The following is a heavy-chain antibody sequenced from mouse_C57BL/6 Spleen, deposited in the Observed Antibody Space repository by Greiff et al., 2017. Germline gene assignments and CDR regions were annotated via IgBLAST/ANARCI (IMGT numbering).Heavy chain of an antibody. Sequence: EVKLLESGPELVKPGASVKISCKASGYSFTGYYMNWVKQSPEKSLEWIGEINPSTGGTTYNQKFKDKATLTVDKSSSTAYMQLNSLTSEDAAVYYCAGDTTVEPYYLDYWGQGTTLTVSS. D-gene: IGHD1-1*01. V-gene: IGHV1-42*01. CDR2: INPSTGGT. CDR1: GYSFTGYY. CDR3: AGDTTVEPYYLDY. J-gene: IGHJ2*01.